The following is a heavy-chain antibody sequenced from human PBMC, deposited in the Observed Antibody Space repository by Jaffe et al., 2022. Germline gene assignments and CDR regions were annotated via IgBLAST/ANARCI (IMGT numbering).Heavy chain of an antibody. CDR2: ISWNSGSI. CDR3: AKDMYPLSGYGGWFDP. D-gene: IGHD5-12*01. Sequence: EVQLVESGGGLVQPGRSLRLSCAASGFTFDDYAMHWVRQAPGKGLEWVSGISWNSGSIGYADSVKGRFTISRDNAKNSLYLQMNSLRAEDTALYYCAKDMYPLSGYGGWFDPWGQGTLVTVSS. J-gene: IGHJ5*02. V-gene: IGHV3-9*01. CDR1: GFTFDDYA.